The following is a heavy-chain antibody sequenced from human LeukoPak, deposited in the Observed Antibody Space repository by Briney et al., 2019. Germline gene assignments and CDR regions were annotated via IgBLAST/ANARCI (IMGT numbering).Heavy chain of an antibody. CDR3: WDIAVAGTRDY. Sequence: GGSLRLSCAASGFTFSSYAMHWVRQAPGKGLEWVAVISYDGSNKYYADSVKGRFTISRDNSKNTLYLQMNSLRAEDTAVYYCWDIAVAGTRDYWGQGTLVTVS. J-gene: IGHJ4*02. V-gene: IGHV3-30-3*01. D-gene: IGHD6-19*01. CDR1: GFTFSSYA. CDR2: ISYDGSNK.